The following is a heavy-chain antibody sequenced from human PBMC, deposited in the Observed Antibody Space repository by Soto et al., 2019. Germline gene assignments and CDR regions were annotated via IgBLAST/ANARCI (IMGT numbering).Heavy chain of an antibody. CDR2: MNPNSGNT. V-gene: IGHV1-8*01. Sequence: ASVKVSCKASGYTFTSYDINWVRQATGQGLEWMGWMNPNSGNTGYAQKFQGRVTMTRNTSISTAYMELSSLRSEDTAVYYCARVPSITMVRGVILNWGQGTLVTVSS. D-gene: IGHD3-10*01. J-gene: IGHJ4*02. CDR3: ARVPSITMVRGVILN. CDR1: GYTFTSYD.